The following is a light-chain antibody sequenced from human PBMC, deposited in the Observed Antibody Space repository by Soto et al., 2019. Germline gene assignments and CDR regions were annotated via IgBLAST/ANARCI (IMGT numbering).Light chain of an antibody. CDR3: QSLGTGIQV. Sequence: QPVLTQSPSASASLGASVKLTFTLSSGHSTYAIAWHQQQSEKGPRFLMKINSDGSHSKGDGFFDRFSGSSSGAERHLTIASLQSEDEADYYCQSLGTGIQVFGGGTKLTVL. CDR1: SGHSTYA. J-gene: IGLJ3*02. V-gene: IGLV4-69*01. CDR2: INSDGSH.